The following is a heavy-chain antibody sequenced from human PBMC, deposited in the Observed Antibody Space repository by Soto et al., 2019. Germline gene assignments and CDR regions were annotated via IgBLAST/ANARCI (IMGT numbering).Heavy chain of an antibody. V-gene: IGHV3-30-3*01. D-gene: IGHD6-13*01. CDR1: GFTFSSYA. CDR3: ASDRGAAAGIDY. CDR2: ISYDGSNK. Sequence: GGSLRLSCAASGFTFSSYAMHWVRQAPGKGLEWVAVISYDGSNKYYADSVKGRFTISRDNSKNTLYLQMNSLRAEDTAVYYCASDRGAAAGIDYWGQGTLVTVSS. J-gene: IGHJ4*02.